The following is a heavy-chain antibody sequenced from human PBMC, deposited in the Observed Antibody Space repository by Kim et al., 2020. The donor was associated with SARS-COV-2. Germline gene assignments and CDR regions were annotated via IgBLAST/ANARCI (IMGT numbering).Heavy chain of an antibody. V-gene: IGHV3-30*01. Sequence: GRFTISRDHSKNTLYLQMNSLRAEDTAVYYCARWAVREVVNSLSDAFDIWGQGTMVTVSS. CDR3: ARWAVREVVNSLSDAFDI. J-gene: IGHJ3*02. D-gene: IGHD2-15*01.